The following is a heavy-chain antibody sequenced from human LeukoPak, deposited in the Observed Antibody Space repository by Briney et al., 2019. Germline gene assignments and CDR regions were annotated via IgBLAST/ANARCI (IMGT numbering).Heavy chain of an antibody. Sequence: PGGSLRLSCAASGFTFSSYRMNWVRQAPGKGLEWASSISSSSSYIYYADSVKGRFTISRDNAKNSLYLQMNSLRAEDTAVYYCAREGVVAAIFAWFDPWGQGTLVTVSS. V-gene: IGHV3-21*01. CDR1: GFTFSSYR. CDR2: ISSSSSYI. J-gene: IGHJ5*02. D-gene: IGHD2-15*01. CDR3: AREGVVAAIFAWFDP.